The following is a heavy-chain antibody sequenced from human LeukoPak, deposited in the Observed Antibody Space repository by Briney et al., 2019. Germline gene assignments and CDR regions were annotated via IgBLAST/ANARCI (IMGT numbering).Heavy chain of an antibody. D-gene: IGHD5/OR15-5a*01. Sequence: PGGSLRLSCAASGFTFSSYSMNWVRQAPGKGLEWVSSISSSSSYIYYADSVKGRFTISRDNAKNSLYLQMNRLRAEDTAVYYCARVLGRRRYSVPNWFDPWGQGTLVTVSS. CDR1: GFTFSSYS. V-gene: IGHV3-21*01. J-gene: IGHJ5*02. CDR3: ARVLGRRRYSVPNWFDP. CDR2: ISSSSSYI.